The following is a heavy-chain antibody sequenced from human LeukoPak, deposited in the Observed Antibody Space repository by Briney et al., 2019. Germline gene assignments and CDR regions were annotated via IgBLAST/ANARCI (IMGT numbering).Heavy chain of an antibody. CDR1: EFTFSSYA. CDR3: AKVNSRSSSWYRGGGYFDY. Sequence: GGSLRLSCAASEFTFSSYAMSWVRQAPGKGLEWVSAISGSGGNTYYADSVKGRFTISRDNSKNTLYLQMNSLRAEDTAVYYCAKVNSRSSSWYRGGGYFDYWGQGTLVTVSS. V-gene: IGHV3-23*01. D-gene: IGHD6-13*01. CDR2: ISGSGGNT. J-gene: IGHJ4*02.